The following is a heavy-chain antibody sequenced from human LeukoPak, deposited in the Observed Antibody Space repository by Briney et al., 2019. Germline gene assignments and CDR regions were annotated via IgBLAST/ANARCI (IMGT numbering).Heavy chain of an antibody. CDR1: GFAFSSYA. V-gene: IGHV3-23*01. Sequence: GGSLRLSCAASGFAFSSYAMSWVRQAPGKGLEWVSSITAIDGRTYYADSVRGRFTISRDNSKNTVYLQLNSLRAGDTAIYYCTKDRRGPAAGTWYFDSWGQGTLVTVSS. J-gene: IGHJ4*02. CDR3: TKDRRGPAAGTWYFDS. CDR2: ITAIDGRT. D-gene: IGHD6-13*01.